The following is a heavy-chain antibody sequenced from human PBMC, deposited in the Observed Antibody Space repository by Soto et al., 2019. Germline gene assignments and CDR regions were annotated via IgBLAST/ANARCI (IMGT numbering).Heavy chain of an antibody. J-gene: IGHJ4*02. Sequence: SETLSLTCTVSGGSISSSSYYWGWIRQPPGKGLEWIGSIYYSGSTYYNPSLKSRVTISVDTSKNQFSLKLSSVTAADTAVYYCARHDTVVPAAPPDYWGQGTLVTVSS. D-gene: IGHD2-2*01. V-gene: IGHV4-39*01. CDR3: ARHDTVVPAAPPDY. CDR2: IYYSGST. CDR1: GGSISSSSYY.